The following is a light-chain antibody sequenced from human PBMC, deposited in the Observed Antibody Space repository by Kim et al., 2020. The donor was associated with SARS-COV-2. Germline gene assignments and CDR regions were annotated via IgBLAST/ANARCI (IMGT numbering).Light chain of an antibody. CDR2: AVS. CDR1: RRDIGGFEY. J-gene: IGLJ2*01. V-gene: IGLV2-14*03. Sequence: QSALTQPASVSGSPGQSLTISCTGTRRDIGGFEYVSWYQQHPGNAPKVLIFAVSHRPSGVSPRFSASKSGNTASLTISGLQADDEAVYYCSSRTSGSTLVFGGGTQLTVL. CDR3: SSRTSGSTLV.